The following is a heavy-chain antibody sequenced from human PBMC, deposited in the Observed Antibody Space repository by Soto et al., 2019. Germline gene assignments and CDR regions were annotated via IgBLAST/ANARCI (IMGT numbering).Heavy chain of an antibody. CDR3: ARLGCSGGSCPFDP. CDR2: IYYSGST. V-gene: IGHV4-59*08. J-gene: IGHJ5*02. Sequence: QVQLQESGPGLVKPSETLSLTCTVSGGSISSYYWSWIRQPPGKGLEYIGYIYYSGSTNYNPSLKSRSTIPVDTPQNQFPLNLNSVTAADTAVYYCARLGCSGGSCPFDPWGQGTLVTVSS. CDR1: GGSISSYY. D-gene: IGHD2-15*01.